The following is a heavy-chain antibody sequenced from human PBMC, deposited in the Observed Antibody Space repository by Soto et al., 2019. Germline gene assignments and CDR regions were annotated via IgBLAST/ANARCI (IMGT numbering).Heavy chain of an antibody. CDR1: GGSISSSSYY. D-gene: IGHD2-15*01. Sequence: QLQLQESGPGLVKPSETLSLTCTVSGGSISSSSYYWGWIRQPPGKGLEWIGSIYYSGSTYYNPSLKSRVTISVDTSKNQFSLKLSSVTAADTAVYYCARDTRHIVVVVAAIAYFDYWGQGTLVTVSS. J-gene: IGHJ4*02. CDR3: ARDTRHIVVVVAAIAYFDY. V-gene: IGHV4-39*01. CDR2: IYYSGST.